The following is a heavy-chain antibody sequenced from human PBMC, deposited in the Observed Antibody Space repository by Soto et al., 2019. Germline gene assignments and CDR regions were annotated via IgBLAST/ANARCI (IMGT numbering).Heavy chain of an antibody. J-gene: IGHJ6*02. CDR1: GGSITNYY. V-gene: IGHV4-59*08. CDR3: ARHGFGPLHGLVDV. CDR2: IQYNGYS. Sequence: QVQLQESGPGLVKPSETLSLTCTVSGGSITNYYCSWFRQPPGKGLEWIGYIQYNGYSAYNLSLTARVTRSMDTSTTPFSLMGESVTATETAVYYCARHGFGPLHGLVDVWGQGTTVIVSS. D-gene: IGHD3-10*01.